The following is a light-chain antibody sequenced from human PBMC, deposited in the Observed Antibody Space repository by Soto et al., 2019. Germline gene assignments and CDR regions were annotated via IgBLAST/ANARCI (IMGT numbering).Light chain of an antibody. J-gene: IGLJ2*01. CDR1: SSNIGAGYD. CDR2: GNT. Sequence: QSALTQPPSVSGAPGQRVTISCTGSSSNIGAGYDVHWYQQLPGTAPKLLIYGNTNRPSGVPDRFSGSKSGTSASLAITGLQADDEADYYCQSYDNSLRVVFGGGTKVTVL. CDR3: QSYDNSLRVV. V-gene: IGLV1-40*01.